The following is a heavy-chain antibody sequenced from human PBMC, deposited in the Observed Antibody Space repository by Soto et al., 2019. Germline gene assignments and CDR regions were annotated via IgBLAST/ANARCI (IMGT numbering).Heavy chain of an antibody. CDR3: ARSHNWRLGQN. V-gene: IGHV1-46*01. J-gene: IGHJ4*02. D-gene: IGHD1-20*01. CDR2: IDPSGGST. Sequence: QVQLVQSGAEVEKPGASVKVSCKASGYTFTNYYMHWVRQAPGQGLEWMGIIDPSGGSTSYAQKFQGRVTMTRDTSTSTVYMEVSSLRSEDTAVYYCARSHNWRLGQNWGQGTLVTVSS. CDR1: GYTFTNYY.